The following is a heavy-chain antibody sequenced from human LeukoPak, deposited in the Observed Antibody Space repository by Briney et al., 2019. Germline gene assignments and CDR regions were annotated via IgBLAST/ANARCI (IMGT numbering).Heavy chain of an antibody. D-gene: IGHD3-22*01. Sequence: PGGSLRLSCAASGFTFSSYGMHWVRQAPGKGLEWVSAISGSGGSTYYADSVKGRFTISRDNSKNTLYLQMNSLRAEDTAVYYCAKNLRGTMMSNYFDYWGQGTLVTVSS. CDR1: GFTFSSYG. CDR2: ISGSGGST. V-gene: IGHV3-23*01. J-gene: IGHJ4*02. CDR3: AKNLRGTMMSNYFDY.